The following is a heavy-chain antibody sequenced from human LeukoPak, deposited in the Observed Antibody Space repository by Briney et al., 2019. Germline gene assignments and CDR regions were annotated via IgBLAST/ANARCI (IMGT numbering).Heavy chain of an antibody. Sequence: GGSLRLSCAAAGFTFSSYGMHWVRQAPGKGLEWVAFIRYEGSNKYYADSVKGRLTISRDNSKNTLYLQMNSLRAEDTAVYYCARDGGYYFDYWGQGTLVTVSS. D-gene: IGHD3-16*01. CDR2: IRYEGSNK. CDR3: ARDGGYYFDY. CDR1: GFTFSSYG. J-gene: IGHJ4*02. V-gene: IGHV3-30*02.